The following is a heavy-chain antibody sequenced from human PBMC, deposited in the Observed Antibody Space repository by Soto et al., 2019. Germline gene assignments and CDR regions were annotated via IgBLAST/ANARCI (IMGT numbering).Heavy chain of an antibody. D-gene: IGHD1-26*01. V-gene: IGHV1-2*02. CDR3: ARKEVVGAYNWFDP. J-gene: IGHJ5*02. CDR2: INPKSGGT. CDR1: GYTFTGYY. Sequence: ASVKVSCKASGYTFTGYYMHWVRQAPGQGLEWMGWINPKSGGTNYAQKFQGRVTMTRDTSISTAYMELSRLRSDDTTVYYCARKEVVGAYNWFDPWGQGTLVTVSS.